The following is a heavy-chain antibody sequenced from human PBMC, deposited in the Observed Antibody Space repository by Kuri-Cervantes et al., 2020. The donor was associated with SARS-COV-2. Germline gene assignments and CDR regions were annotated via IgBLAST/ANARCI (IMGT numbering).Heavy chain of an antibody. CDR3: ARGVGAAVAGTLITIYYYYGMDV. D-gene: IGHD6-19*01. Sequence: SETLSLTCAVYGGSLSGYYWGWIRQPPGKGLEWIGEINHSGSTNYNPSLKSRVTISVDTSKNQFSLKLSSVTAADTAVYYCARGVGAAVAGTLITIYYYYGMDVWGQGTTVTVSS. CDR2: INHSGST. J-gene: IGHJ6*02. V-gene: IGHV4-34*01. CDR1: GGSLSGYY.